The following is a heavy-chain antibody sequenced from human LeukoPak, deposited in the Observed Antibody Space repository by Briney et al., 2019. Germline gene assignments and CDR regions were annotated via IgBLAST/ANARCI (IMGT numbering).Heavy chain of an antibody. CDR2: INPSGGST. J-gene: IGHJ4*02. CDR1: GYTFTSYY. CDR3: ARSLMEEGYFY. D-gene: IGHD1-1*01. V-gene: IGHV1-46*01. Sequence: GASVKVSCKASGYTFTSYYMHWVRQAPGQGLEWMGIINPSGGSTSYAQKFQGRVTMTRDMSTSTVYMELSSLRSEDTAVYYCARSLMEEGYFYWGQGTLVTVSS.